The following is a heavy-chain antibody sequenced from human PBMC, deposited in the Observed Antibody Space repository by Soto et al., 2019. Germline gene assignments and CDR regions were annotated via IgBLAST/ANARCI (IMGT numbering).Heavy chain of an antibody. CDR2: IIPIFGTA. J-gene: IGHJ2*01. V-gene: IGHV1-69*13. CDR3: ARDPKEGEQLVLRYFDL. Sequence: ASVKVSCKASAGTFSSYSISWVRQAPGQGLEWMGGIIPIFGTANYAQKFQGRATITSDESTSTAYMELSRLRSEDTAVYYCARDPKEGEQLVLRYFDLWGRGALVTVSS. D-gene: IGHD6-6*01. CDR1: AGTFSSYS.